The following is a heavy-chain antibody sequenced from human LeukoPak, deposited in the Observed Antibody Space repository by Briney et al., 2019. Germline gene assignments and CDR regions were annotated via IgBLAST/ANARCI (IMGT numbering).Heavy chain of an antibody. Sequence: ASVKVSCKVSGYTFTDYYMHWVQQAPGKGLEWMGLVDPEDGETIYAEKFQGRGTITADTSTDTAYMELSSLRSEDTAVYYCATYYDYVWGTSKPAFDIWGQGTMVTVSS. CDR2: VDPEDGET. CDR3: ATYYDYVWGTSKPAFDI. CDR1: GYTFTDYY. D-gene: IGHD3-16*01. J-gene: IGHJ3*02. V-gene: IGHV1-69-2*01.